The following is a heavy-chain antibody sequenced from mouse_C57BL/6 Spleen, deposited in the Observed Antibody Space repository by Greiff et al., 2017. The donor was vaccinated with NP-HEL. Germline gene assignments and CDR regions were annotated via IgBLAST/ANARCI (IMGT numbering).Heavy chain of an antibody. J-gene: IGHJ3*01. CDR1: GYAFSSSW. Sequence: QVQLQQSGPELVKPGASVKISCKASGYAFSSSWMNWVKQRPGKGLEWIGRIYPGDGDTNYNGKFKGKATLTADKSSSTAYMQLSSLTSEDSAVYFCAPYYYGSSYQFAYWGQGTLVTVSA. CDR2: IYPGDGDT. CDR3: APYYYGSSYQFAY. V-gene: IGHV1-82*01. D-gene: IGHD1-1*01.